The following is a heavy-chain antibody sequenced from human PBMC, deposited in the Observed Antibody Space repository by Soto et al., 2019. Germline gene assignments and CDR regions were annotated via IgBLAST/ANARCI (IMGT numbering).Heavy chain of an antibody. V-gene: IGHV5-51*01. J-gene: IGHJ4*02. D-gene: IGHD4-17*01. Sequence: GESLKISCKGSGYSFTNYWIGWVRQMPRKGLEWMGIIYPGDSDTRYSPSFQGQVTISADKSISSAYLQWSSLKASDTAIYYCARLIYGVEEGPFDYWGQGTLVTVSS. CDR2: IYPGDSDT. CDR3: ARLIYGVEEGPFDY. CDR1: GYSFTNYW.